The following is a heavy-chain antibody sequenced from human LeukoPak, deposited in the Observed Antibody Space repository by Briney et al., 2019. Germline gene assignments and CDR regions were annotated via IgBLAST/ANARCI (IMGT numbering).Heavy chain of an antibody. CDR2: ISGSGGST. V-gene: IGHV3-23*01. CDR3: AKRKRAVAGRGLVSDYYYYYMDV. CDR1: GFTFSSYG. J-gene: IGHJ6*03. D-gene: IGHD6-19*01. Sequence: PGGSLRLSCAASGFTFSSYGMSWVRQAPGKGLEWVSAISGSGGSTYYADSVKGRFTISRDNSKNTLYLQMNSLRAEDTAVYYCAKRKRAVAGRGLVSDYYYYYMDVWGKGTTVTISS.